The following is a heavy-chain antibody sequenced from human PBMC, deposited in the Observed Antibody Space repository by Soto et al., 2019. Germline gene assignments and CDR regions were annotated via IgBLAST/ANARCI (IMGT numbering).Heavy chain of an antibody. J-gene: IGHJ1*01. V-gene: IGHV1-18*01. CDR2: ISVYNGHT. Sequence: QVHLMQSGAEVKSPGASVRVSCKASGYTFSSYGVSWVRQAPGQGLEFMGWISVYNGHTNYAQKFQGRVTMTTDTSTSTAYMELRSLRSADTXXXXXXXXXFGDYVPPLXXWGQ. CDR3: XXXXFGDYVPPLXX. CDR1: GYTFSSYG. D-gene: IGHD4-17*01.